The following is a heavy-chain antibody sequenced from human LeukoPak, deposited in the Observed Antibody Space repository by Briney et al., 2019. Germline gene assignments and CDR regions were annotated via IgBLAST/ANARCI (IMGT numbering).Heavy chain of an antibody. D-gene: IGHD4-17*01. J-gene: IGHJ3*02. CDR3: AKDMGPDYGDYDDAFDI. CDR2: ISWNSGSI. CDR1: GFTFDDYA. V-gene: IGHV3-9*01. Sequence: GGSLRLPCAASGFTFDDYAMHWVRQAPGKGLEWVSGISWNSGSIGYADSVKGRFTISRDNAKNSLYLQMNSLRAEDTALYYCAKDMGPDYGDYDDAFDIWGQGTMVTVSS.